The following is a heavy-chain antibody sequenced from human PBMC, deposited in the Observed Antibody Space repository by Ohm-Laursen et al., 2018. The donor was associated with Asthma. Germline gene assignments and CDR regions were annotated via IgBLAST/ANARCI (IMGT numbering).Heavy chain of an antibody. V-gene: IGHV1-8*01. Sequence: SVKVSCKASGYTFSSYDINWVRQATGQGLEWMGWMNPNSGNTGYAQKFQGRVTMTRDTSTSTVYMELSSLRSEDTAVYYCAREMATTTAYYYYYYGMDVWGQGTTVTVSS. J-gene: IGHJ6*02. D-gene: IGHD5-24*01. CDR2: MNPNSGNT. CDR1: GYTFSSYD. CDR3: AREMATTTAYYYYYYGMDV.